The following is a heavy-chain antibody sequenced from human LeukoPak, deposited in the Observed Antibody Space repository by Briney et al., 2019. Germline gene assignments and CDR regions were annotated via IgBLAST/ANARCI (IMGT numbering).Heavy chain of an antibody. Sequence: ASVKVSCKASGYTFANYGISWVRQAPGHRLEWMGCISINNGNTKYAQKFQGRVTVTTDTSTSTAYMELRSLTSDDTAVYYCARDHHYYGSTGYFGYWGQGTLVTVSS. CDR2: ISINNGNT. CDR1: GYTFANYG. J-gene: IGHJ4*02. V-gene: IGHV1-18*01. CDR3: ARDHHYYGSTGYFGY. D-gene: IGHD3-22*01.